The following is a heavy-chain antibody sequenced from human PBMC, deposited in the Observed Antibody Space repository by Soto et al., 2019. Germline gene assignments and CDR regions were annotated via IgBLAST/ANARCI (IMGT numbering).Heavy chain of an antibody. V-gene: IGHV1-3*01. D-gene: IGHD6-19*01. J-gene: IGHJ4*02. Sequence: ASVKVSCKASGYTFTSYAMHWVRQAPGQRLEWMGWINAGNGNTKYSQKFQGRVTITRDTSASTAYMELSSLRSEDTAVYYCARVRGIAVAGIDDYWGQGTLVTVSS. CDR1: GYTFTSYA. CDR3: ARVRGIAVAGIDDY. CDR2: INAGNGNT.